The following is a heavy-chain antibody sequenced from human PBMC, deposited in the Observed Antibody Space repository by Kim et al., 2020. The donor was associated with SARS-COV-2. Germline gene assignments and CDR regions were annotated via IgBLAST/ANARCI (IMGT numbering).Heavy chain of an antibody. CDR2: IYSGGSST. V-gene: IGHV3-23*03. CDR3: ARHGPVNYDILTGYVYYYGMDV. D-gene: IGHD3-9*01. Sequence: GGSLRLSCAASGFTFSSYAMSWVRQAPGKGLEWVSVIYSGGSSTSYADSVKGRFTISRDNSKNTLYLQMNSLRAEDTAVYYCARHGPVNYDILTGYVYYYGMDVWGRGTTVTVSS. J-gene: IGHJ6*02. CDR1: GFTFSSYA.